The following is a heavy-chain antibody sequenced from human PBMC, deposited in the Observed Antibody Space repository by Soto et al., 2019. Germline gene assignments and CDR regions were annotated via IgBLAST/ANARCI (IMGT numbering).Heavy chain of an antibody. Sequence: GGSLRLSCAASGFTFSSYGMHWVRQAPGKGLEWVAVIWYDGSNKYYADSVKGRFTISRDNSKNTLYLQMNSLRAEDTAVYYCAREESLESPVALYYYYYYMDVWGKGTTVTVSS. V-gene: IGHV3-33*01. CDR1: GFTFSSYG. CDR3: AREESLESPVALYYYYYYMDV. J-gene: IGHJ6*03. CDR2: IWYDGSNK. D-gene: IGHD2-21*01.